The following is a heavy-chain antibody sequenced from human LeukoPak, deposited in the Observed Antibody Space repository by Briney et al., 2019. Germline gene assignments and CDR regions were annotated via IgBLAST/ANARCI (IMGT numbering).Heavy chain of an antibody. V-gene: IGHV4-39*01. D-gene: IGHD3-3*02. CDR3: AKLVSPAH. CDR1: GGSFSSSSYY. J-gene: IGHJ4*02. Sequence: PSETLSLTCTVSGGSFSSSSYYWGWIRQPPGKGLEWIGSFYFSGRTYYNPSLKSRVTISVDTSGNQYSLKLSSVTAADTAVYYCAKLVSPAHWSQGTLVTVFS. CDR2: FYFSGRT.